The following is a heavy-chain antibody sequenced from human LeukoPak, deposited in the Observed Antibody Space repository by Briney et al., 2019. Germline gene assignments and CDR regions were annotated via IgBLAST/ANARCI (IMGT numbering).Heavy chain of an antibody. Sequence: GGSLRLSCAASGFTFSSYGMHWVRQAPGKGLEWVAFIRYDGSNKYYADSVKGRFTISRDNSKNTLYLQMNSLRAEDTAVYYCAFRFATMTYYYYYMDVWGKGTTVTVSS. CDR2: IRYDGSNK. V-gene: IGHV3-30*02. D-gene: IGHD1-1*01. CDR1: GFTFSSYG. J-gene: IGHJ6*03. CDR3: AFRFATMTYYYYYMDV.